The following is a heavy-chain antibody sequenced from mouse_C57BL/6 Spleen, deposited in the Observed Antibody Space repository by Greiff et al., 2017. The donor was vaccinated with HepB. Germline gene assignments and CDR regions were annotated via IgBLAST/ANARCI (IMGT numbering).Heavy chain of an antibody. D-gene: IGHD1-1*01. Sequence: EVQLVESGGGLVKPGGSLKLSCAASGFTFRDYGMHWVRQAPEKGLEWVAYISSGSSTIYYADTVKGRFTISRDNAKNTLFLQMNSLRSEDTAMYYSARFYEYAIDDWGQGTSVTVSS. V-gene: IGHV5-17*01. CDR3: ARFYEYAIDD. J-gene: IGHJ4*01. CDR2: ISSGSSTI. CDR1: GFTFRDYG.